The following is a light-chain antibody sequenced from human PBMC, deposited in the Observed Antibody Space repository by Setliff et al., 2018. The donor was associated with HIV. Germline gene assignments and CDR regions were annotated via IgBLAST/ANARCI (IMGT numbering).Light chain of an antibody. Sequence: QSVLTQPRSVSGSPGQSVTIFCSGSSTTFGTYNYVSWYQQQPGKAPRLIIYDVSERPPGVPDRFSGSKSGNTASLTISGLQAEDEADYYCCSNAARPTFYVFGSGTKGTV. V-gene: IGLV2-11*01. CDR2: DVS. CDR3: CSNAARPTFYV. J-gene: IGLJ1*01. CDR1: STTFGTYNY.